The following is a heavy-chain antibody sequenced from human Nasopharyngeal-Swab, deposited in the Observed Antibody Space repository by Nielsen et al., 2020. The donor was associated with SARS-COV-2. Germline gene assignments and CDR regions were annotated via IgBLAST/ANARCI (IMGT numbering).Heavy chain of an antibody. CDR3: ARDTRMSYYYYYGMDV. J-gene: IGHJ6*02. Sequence: ASVKVSCKASGDTFTSYDINWVRQATGQGLEWMGWMNPNSGNTGYAQKFQGRVTMTRNTSISTAYMELSSLRSEDTAVYYCARDTRMSYYYYYGMDVWGQGTTVTVSS. V-gene: IGHV1-8*01. CDR2: MNPNSGNT. CDR1: GDTFTSYD. D-gene: IGHD2-15*01.